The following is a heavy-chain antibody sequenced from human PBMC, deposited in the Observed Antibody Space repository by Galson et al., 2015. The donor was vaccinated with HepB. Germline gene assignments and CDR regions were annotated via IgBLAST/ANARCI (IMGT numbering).Heavy chain of an antibody. Sequence: CAASGFNFGGYWMSWVRQAPGKGLEWVANIRADGFETNYVDSVKGRFTISRDNTKNSLYLQISSLRVEDTAVYYCVWGGGWGQGTLVTVSS. CDR3: VWGGG. CDR1: GFNFGGYW. J-gene: IGHJ4*02. CDR2: IRADGFET. D-gene: IGHD3-16*01. V-gene: IGHV3-7*04.